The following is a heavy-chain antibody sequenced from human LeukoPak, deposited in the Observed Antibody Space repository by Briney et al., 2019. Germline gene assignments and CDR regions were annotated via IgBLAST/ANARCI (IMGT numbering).Heavy chain of an antibody. D-gene: IGHD6-13*01. J-gene: IGHJ4*02. Sequence: GGSLRLSCAASGFTVSSNYMSWVRQAPGKGLEWVSVIYSGGSTYYADSVKGRFTISRDNSKNTLYLQMNSLRAADTAVYYCASSYSSSWPEIDYWGQGTLVTVSS. CDR2: IYSGGST. CDR1: GFTVSSNY. CDR3: ASSYSSSWPEIDY. V-gene: IGHV3-53*01.